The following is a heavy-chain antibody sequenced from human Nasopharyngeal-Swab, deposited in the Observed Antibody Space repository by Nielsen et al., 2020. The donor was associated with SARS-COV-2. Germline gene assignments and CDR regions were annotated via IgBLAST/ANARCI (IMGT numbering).Heavy chain of an antibody. V-gene: IGHV4-4*02. CDR3: ARGSSDYVPYFDY. D-gene: IGHD4-17*01. CDR2: IYHSGST. J-gene: IGHJ4*02. Sequence: VRQAPGKGLEWIGEIYHSGSTNYNPSLKSRVTISVDKSKNQFSLKLSSVTAADTAVHYCARGSSDYVPYFDYWGQGTLVTVSS.